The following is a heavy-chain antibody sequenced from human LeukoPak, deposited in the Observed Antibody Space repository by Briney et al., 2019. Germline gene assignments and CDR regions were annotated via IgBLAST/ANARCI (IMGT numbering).Heavy chain of an antibody. CDR3: ARRGILGSFDY. Sequence: SETLSLTCTVSGGSISSYYWSWIRQPPGKGLEWIGYIYYSGSTNYNPSLKSRVTIRVDKYKNQFSLKLSSVTAADTAVFYCARRGILGSFDYWGQGGLVTVSS. D-gene: IGHD7-27*01. CDR1: GGSISSYY. CDR2: IYYSGST. V-gene: IGHV4-59*08. J-gene: IGHJ4*02.